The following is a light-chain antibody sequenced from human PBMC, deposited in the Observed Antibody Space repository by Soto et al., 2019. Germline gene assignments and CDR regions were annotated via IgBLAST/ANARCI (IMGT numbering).Light chain of an antibody. CDR1: QSVSSNY. V-gene: IGKV3-20*01. CDR2: DAS. J-gene: IGKJ1*01. Sequence: EIVLTQSPGTLSLSPGERATLSCRASQSVSSNYLAWYQQKPGQPPRLLIYDASSRATGAPDRFSGSGSGTDFTLTISRLGPEDFAVYYCQQYASSRTFGQGTKV. CDR3: QQYASSRT.